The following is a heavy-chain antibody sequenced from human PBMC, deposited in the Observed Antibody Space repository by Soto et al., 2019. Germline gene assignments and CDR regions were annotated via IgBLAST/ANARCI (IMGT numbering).Heavy chain of an antibody. Sequence: SETLSLTCAVYGGSFSGYCWSWIRQPPGKGLEWIGEINHSGSTNYNPSLKSRVTISVDTSKNQFSLKLSSVTAADTAVYYCARGRRSGYYRYDYGMDVWGQGTTVTVSS. V-gene: IGHV4-34*01. D-gene: IGHD3-3*01. CDR3: ARGRRSGYYRYDYGMDV. CDR1: GGSFSGYC. CDR2: INHSGST. J-gene: IGHJ6*02.